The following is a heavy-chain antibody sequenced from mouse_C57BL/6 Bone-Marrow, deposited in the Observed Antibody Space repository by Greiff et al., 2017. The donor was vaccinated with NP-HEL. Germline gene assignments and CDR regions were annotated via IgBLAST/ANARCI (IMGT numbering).Heavy chain of an antibody. CDR1: GYTFTGYW. J-gene: IGHJ1*03. CDR3: ARCGNFPYGYFDV. D-gene: IGHD2-1*01. V-gene: IGHV1-9*01. Sequence: QVQLKQSGAELMKPGASVKLSCKATGYTFTGYWIEWVKQRPGHGLEWIGAILPGSGCTNYNEKFKGKTTFTADTSSNTAYMQLSSLTTEDSAIYYCARCGNFPYGYFDVWGTGTTVTVSS. CDR2: ILPGSGCT.